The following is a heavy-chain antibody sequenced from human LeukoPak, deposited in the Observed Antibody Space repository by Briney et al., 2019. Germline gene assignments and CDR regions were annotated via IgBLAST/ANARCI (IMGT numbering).Heavy chain of an antibody. D-gene: IGHD3-3*02. Sequence: GGSLRLSCAASGFTFDDYAMHWVRQVPGKGLEWVSGISWNSGSIGYADSVKGRFTISRDNAKNSLYLQMNSLRAEDTALYYCAKDIEALSYYYYGMDVWGQGTTVTVSS. CDR2: ISWNSGSI. CDR3: AKDIEALSYYYYGMDV. V-gene: IGHV3-9*01. J-gene: IGHJ6*02. CDR1: GFTFDDYA.